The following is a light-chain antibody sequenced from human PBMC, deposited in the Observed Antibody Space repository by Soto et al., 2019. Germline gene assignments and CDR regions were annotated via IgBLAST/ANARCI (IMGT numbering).Light chain of an antibody. CDR3: QQDDNWPLT. Sequence: IVMTQSPATLSVSHGERATLSCRASQSVDSNLAWYQQKPGQAPRLLIFGASTRATGIPARFSGSGSGTDFTLTISSLQSEDFGVYFCQQDDNWPLTFGGGTKVDIK. CDR2: GAS. CDR1: QSVDSN. V-gene: IGKV3D-15*01. J-gene: IGKJ4*01.